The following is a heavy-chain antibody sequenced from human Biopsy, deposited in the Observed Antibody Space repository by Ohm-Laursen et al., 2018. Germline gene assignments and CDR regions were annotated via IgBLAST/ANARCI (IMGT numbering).Heavy chain of an antibody. CDR2: IYYTGHT. Sequence: GTLSLTCTVSGGSIKSYYWNWIRQSPGKGLEWIGFIYYTGHTNYNPPLKSRATISVDTSKNQFSPKVISVTAADTAVYYCARLTGDPSYWGQGILVTVSS. CDR3: ARLTGDPSY. D-gene: IGHD7-27*01. CDR1: GGSIKSYY. V-gene: IGHV4-59*01. J-gene: IGHJ4*02.